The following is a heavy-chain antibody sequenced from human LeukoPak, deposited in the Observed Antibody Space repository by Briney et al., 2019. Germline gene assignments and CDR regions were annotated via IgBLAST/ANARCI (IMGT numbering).Heavy chain of an antibody. Sequence: SETLSLTCAVSGEPFSRYFLSWLRQTPEKGLEWIGEINHSGGTNYKPSLKSRVTISVGTSKNQFSLRVTSVTAADAGVYYCASPRDGRYTFDIWGQGTPVTVSS. CDR3: ASPRDGRYTFDI. J-gene: IGHJ3*02. D-gene: IGHD5-24*01. V-gene: IGHV4-34*01. CDR1: GEPFSRYF. CDR2: INHSGGT.